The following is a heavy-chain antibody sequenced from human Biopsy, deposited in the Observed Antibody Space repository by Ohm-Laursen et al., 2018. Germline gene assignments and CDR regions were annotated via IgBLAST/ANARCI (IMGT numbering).Heavy chain of an antibody. J-gene: IGHJ5*02. Sequence: GASVKVSCKASGYTFTSYYMHWVRQAPGQGLEWMGIINPSGGSTTYAQKFQGRVTMTRDTSTSTVYMELSSLRSEDTAVYYCARNAWPTLSTMIVVAKGFNWFDPWGQGTLVTVSS. CDR1: GYTFTSYY. CDR2: INPSGGST. V-gene: IGHV1-46*01. D-gene: IGHD3-22*01. CDR3: ARNAWPTLSTMIVVAKGFNWFDP.